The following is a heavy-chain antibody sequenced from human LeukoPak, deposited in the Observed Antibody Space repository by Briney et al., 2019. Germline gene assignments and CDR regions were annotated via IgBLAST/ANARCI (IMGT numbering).Heavy chain of an antibody. Sequence: GGSLRLSCAASGITIRNYGMTWVRKAPGRGLQWVSSINNSGTRTFYEDSVRGRFTISRDDSKNTIYLQMNSLRAEDTAIYYCAKDPLGGDETDYWGQGTLVTVSS. CDR1: GITIRNYG. CDR3: AKDPLGGDETDY. V-gene: IGHV3-23*05. D-gene: IGHD3-16*01. CDR2: INNSGTRT. J-gene: IGHJ4*02.